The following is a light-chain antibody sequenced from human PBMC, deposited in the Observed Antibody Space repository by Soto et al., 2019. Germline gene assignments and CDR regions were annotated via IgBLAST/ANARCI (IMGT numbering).Light chain of an antibody. J-gene: IGLJ3*02. Sequence: QPVLTQSPSASASLGASVKLTCTLSSGHSSYAIAWHQQQPEKGPRYLMKLNSDGSHSKGDGIPDRFSGSKSGTSASLAITGLQAEDEADYYCQSYDSSLSVWVFGGGTKLTVL. CDR1: SGHSSYA. CDR3: QSYDSSLSVWV. V-gene: IGLV4-69*01. CDR2: LNSDGSH.